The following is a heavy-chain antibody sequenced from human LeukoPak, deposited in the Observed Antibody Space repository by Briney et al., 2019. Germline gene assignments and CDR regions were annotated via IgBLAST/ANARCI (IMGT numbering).Heavy chain of an antibody. CDR2: ISSSGSTI. CDR3: ARAGYGDYSIDY. D-gene: IGHD4-17*01. Sequence: GGSLRLSCAASGFTFSSYEMNWVRQAPGKGLEWVSYISSSGSTIYYADSVKGRFTISRDNAKNSLYLQMNSLRAEDTAVYYCARAGYGDYSIDYWGQGTLVTVSS. J-gene: IGHJ4*02. V-gene: IGHV3-48*03. CDR1: GFTFSSYE.